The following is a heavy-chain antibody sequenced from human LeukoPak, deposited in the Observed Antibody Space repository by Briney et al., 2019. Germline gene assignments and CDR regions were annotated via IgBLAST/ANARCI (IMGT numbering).Heavy chain of an antibody. J-gene: IGHJ6*02. CDR1: GGSISSYY. Sequence: SETLSLTCTVSGGSISSYYWSWIRQPAGKGLEWTGRIYTSGSTNYNPSLKSRVTMSVDTSKNQFSLKLSSVTAADTAVYYCARGVYGDYDPLDYYYYGMDVWGQGTTVTVSS. V-gene: IGHV4-4*07. CDR2: IYTSGST. D-gene: IGHD4-17*01. CDR3: ARGVYGDYDPLDYYYYGMDV.